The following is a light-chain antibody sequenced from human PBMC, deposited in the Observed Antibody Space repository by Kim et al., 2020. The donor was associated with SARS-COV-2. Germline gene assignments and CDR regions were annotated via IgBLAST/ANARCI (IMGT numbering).Light chain of an antibody. CDR3: NSRDRRGDYVI. CDR2: GKN. V-gene: IGLV3-19*01. Sequence: SSELTQDPAMSVALGQTVGITCQGDSLRTYYAGWYQQKPGQAPVLVVYGKNMRPSGIPDRFSGSSSGNTASLTITGARAEDEAEYYCNSRDRRGDYVIFGGGTKVTVL. J-gene: IGLJ2*01. CDR1: SLRTYY.